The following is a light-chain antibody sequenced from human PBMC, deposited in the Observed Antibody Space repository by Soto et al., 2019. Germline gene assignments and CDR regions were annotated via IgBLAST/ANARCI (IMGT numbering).Light chain of an antibody. CDR1: QSVSSSY. CDR2: GAF. CDR3: QQYSSSPVT. V-gene: IGKV3-20*01. J-gene: IGKJ2*01. Sequence: EIVLTQSPGTLSLSPGERATLSCRASQSVSSSYLAWHQQKPGQAPRLLIYGAFNRATGIPDRFSGSGSGTDFTLTISRLEPEDFAVYYCQQYSSSPVTFGQGTKLEIK.